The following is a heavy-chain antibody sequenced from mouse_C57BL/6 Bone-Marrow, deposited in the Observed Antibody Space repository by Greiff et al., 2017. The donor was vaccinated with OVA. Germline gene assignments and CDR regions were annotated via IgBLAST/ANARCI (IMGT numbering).Heavy chain of an antibody. CDR2: VYPYNGGT. CDR3: ARLVYDYDGRYWYFDV. V-gene: IGHV1-36*01. CDR1: GFTFTDYY. D-gene: IGHD2-4*01. J-gene: IGHJ1*03. Sequence: EVKLQQSGPVLVKPGPSVKISCKASGFTFTDYYMHWVKQSHGKSLEWIGLVYPYNGGTSYNQKFKGKATLTVDTSSSTAYMELNSLTSEDSAVYYGARLVYDYDGRYWYFDVWGTGTTVTVSS.